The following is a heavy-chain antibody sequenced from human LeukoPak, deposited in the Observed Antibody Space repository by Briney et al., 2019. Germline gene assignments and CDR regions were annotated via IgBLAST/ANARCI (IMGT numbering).Heavy chain of an antibody. CDR2: IIPIFGTA. CDR1: GGTFSSYA. Sequence: SVKVSCKASGGTFSSYAISWVRQAPGQGLEWMGGIIPIFGTANYAQNFQGRVTITADESTSTAYMELSSLRSEDTAVYYCARDRWGMYHFDYWGQGTLVTVSS. J-gene: IGHJ4*02. V-gene: IGHV1-69*13. CDR3: ARDRWGMYHFDY. D-gene: IGHD4-23*01.